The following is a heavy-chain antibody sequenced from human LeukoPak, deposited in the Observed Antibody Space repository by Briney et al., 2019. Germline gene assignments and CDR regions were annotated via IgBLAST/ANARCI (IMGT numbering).Heavy chain of an antibody. D-gene: IGHD6-19*01. J-gene: IGHJ4*02. V-gene: IGHV1-18*01. CDR3: ARDLGWLGINPYYLDY. Sequence: ASVKVSCKASNYTFTTYGISWVRQAPGQGLEWMGWISAYNGNTKYAQNLQGRVTMTTDKSTSTAYMELRSLRSDDTAVYYCARDLGWLGINPYYLDYWGQGTLVTVSS. CDR2: ISAYNGNT. CDR1: NYTFTTYG.